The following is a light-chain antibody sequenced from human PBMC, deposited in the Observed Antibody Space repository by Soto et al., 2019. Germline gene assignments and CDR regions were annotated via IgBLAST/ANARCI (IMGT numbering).Light chain of an antibody. CDR2: EVS. V-gene: IGLV2-8*01. CDR3: TSYAGSNNFFYV. J-gene: IGLJ1*01. Sequence: QSVLTQPPSASGSPGQSFTISCTGTSSDVGGYNYVSWYQQHPGKAPKLMIYEVSKRPSGVPDRFSGSKSGNTASLTVSGLQAEDEADYYCTSYAGSNNFFYVFGTGTKVTVL. CDR1: SSDVGGYNY.